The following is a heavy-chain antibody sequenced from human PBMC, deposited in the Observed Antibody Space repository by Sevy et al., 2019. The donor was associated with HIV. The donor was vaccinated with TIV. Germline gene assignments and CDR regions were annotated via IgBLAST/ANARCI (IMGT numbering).Heavy chain of an antibody. V-gene: IGHV3-23*01. CDR1: GFTFSSYA. CDR3: TKSSLRSGSPGDCQH. D-gene: IGHD1-26*01. CDR2: ISGSGGST. Sequence: GGSLRLSCAASGFTFSSYAMSWVRQAPGKGLEWVSAISGSGGSTYYAYSVKGRFTISRDNSKNTLYQQMNSLRAEDTAVYYCTKSSLRSGSPGDCQHWGQGTLCTVAS. J-gene: IGHJ1*01.